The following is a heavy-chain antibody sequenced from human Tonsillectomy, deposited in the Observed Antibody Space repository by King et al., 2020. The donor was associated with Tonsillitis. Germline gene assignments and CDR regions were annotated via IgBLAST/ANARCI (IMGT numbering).Heavy chain of an antibody. CDR2: IIPIFGAP. Sequence: VQLVQSGAELKKPGSSVKVSCKASGDTFSKDAISWVRLAPGQGLEWMGGIIPIFGAPNYAQKFQGRVIITADESTSTAYMELSSLRSEDTAVYYCARAVGYRSSWYAYFGPWGQGTLVTVPS. CDR1: GDTFSKDA. D-gene: IGHD6-13*01. V-gene: IGHV1-69*01. CDR3: ARAVGYRSSWYAYFGP. J-gene: IGHJ4*02.